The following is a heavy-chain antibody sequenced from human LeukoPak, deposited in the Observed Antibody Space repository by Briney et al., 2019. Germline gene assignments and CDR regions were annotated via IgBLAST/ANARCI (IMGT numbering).Heavy chain of an antibody. CDR3: ATEVVGATRDDAFDI. V-gene: IGHV1-24*01. Sequence: ASVKVSCTASGGTFSSYAISWVRQAPGQGLEWLGGFDPEDGETIYAQKFQGRVTMTEDTSTDTAYMELSSLRSEDTAVYYCATEVVGATRDDAFDIWGQGTMVTVSS. CDR1: GGTFSSYA. CDR2: FDPEDGET. J-gene: IGHJ3*02. D-gene: IGHD1-26*01.